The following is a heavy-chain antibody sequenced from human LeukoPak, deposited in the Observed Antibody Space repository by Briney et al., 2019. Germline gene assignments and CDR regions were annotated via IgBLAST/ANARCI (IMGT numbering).Heavy chain of an antibody. CDR2: TNHSGST. D-gene: IGHD6-13*01. Sequence: SETLSLTCAVYGGPFSGYYWSWIRQPPGKGLEWIGETNHSGSTNYNPSLKSRVTISVDTSKNQFSLKLSSVTAADTAVYYCARRQQLVPRIDYWGQGTLVTVSS. V-gene: IGHV4-34*01. J-gene: IGHJ4*02. CDR1: GGPFSGYY. CDR3: ARRQQLVPRIDY.